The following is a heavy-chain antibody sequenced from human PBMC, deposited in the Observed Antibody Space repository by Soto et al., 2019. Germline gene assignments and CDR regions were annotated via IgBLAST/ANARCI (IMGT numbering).Heavy chain of an antibody. Sequence: QVQLVQSGAEVKKPGSSVKVSCKASEGTFSSYTISWLRQAPGQGLEGMGRIIPILGIANYAQKFQGRVTITADKSTSTAYMELSSLRSEDTAVYYCARDRGYCSGGSCYSDYWGQGTLVTVSS. CDR3: ARDRGYCSGGSCYSDY. CDR2: IIPILGIA. J-gene: IGHJ4*02. V-gene: IGHV1-69*08. D-gene: IGHD2-15*01. CDR1: EGTFSSYT.